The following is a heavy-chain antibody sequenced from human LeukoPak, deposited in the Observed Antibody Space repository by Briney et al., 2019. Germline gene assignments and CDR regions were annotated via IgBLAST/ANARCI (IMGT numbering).Heavy chain of an antibody. D-gene: IGHD4-23*01. CDR3: ARDRDYGGNHRWAFDI. Sequence: SETLSLTCTVSGGSISSGGYYWSWIRQHPGKGLEWIGYIYYSGSTYYNPSLKNRVTISVDTSKNQFSLKLSSVTAADTAVYYCARDRDYGGNHRWAFDIWGQGTMVTVSS. CDR2: IYYSGST. CDR1: GGSISSGGYY. V-gene: IGHV4-31*03. J-gene: IGHJ3*02.